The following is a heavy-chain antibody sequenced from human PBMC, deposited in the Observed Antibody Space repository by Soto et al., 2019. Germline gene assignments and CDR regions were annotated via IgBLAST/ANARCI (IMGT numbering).Heavy chain of an antibody. J-gene: IGHJ4*02. D-gene: IGHD3-3*01. CDR2: MNPNSGNT. CDR3: ARGRTDYDFWSGYYRPTDY. CDR1: GYTFTSYD. V-gene: IGHV1-8*01. Sequence: ASVKVSCKASGYTFTSYDINWVRQATGQGLEWMGWMNPNSGNTGYAQKFQGRVTMTRNTSISTAYMELSSLRSEDTAVYYCARGRTDYDFWSGYYRPTDYWGQGTLVTVSS.